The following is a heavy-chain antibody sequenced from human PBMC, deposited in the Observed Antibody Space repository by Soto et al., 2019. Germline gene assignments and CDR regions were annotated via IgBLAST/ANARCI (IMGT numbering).Heavy chain of an antibody. Sequence: SETLSLTCAVYGGSFSGYYWSWIRQPPGKGLEWIGEINHSGSTNYNPSLKSRVTISVDTSKNQFSLKLSSVTAADTAVYYCARVGEMEVVAASGSGWPLDYWGQGTLVTVSS. CDR3: ARVGEMEVVAASGSGWPLDY. CDR1: GGSFSGYY. V-gene: IGHV4-34*01. D-gene: IGHD2-15*01. J-gene: IGHJ4*02. CDR2: INHSGST.